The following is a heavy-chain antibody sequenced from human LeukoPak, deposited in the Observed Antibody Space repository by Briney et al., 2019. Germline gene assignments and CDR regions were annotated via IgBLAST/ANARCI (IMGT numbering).Heavy chain of an antibody. V-gene: IGHV3-66*01. CDR2: IYSDGTT. CDR3: ARDFLDWGTRTGAFDI. Sequence: GGSLRLSCAASGFTVSSNYMSWVRQAPGKGLEWVSVIYSDGTTYYAASVKGRFTISRDISKNTLYLQMNSLRVEDTAMHYCARDFLDWGTRTGAFDIWGQGTMVTVSS. J-gene: IGHJ3*02. D-gene: IGHD1-1*01. CDR1: GFTVSSNY.